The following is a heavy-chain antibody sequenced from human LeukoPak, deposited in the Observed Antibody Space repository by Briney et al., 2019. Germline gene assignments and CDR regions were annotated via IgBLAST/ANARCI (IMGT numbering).Heavy chain of an antibody. J-gene: IGHJ6*04. CDR2: MNHSGST. CDR3: ARGGHYYGSGFMDV. Sequence: PSETLSLTCAVSGETFYGFSWTWIRQPPGKGLEWIGEMNHSGSTKYNPSLKSRVTISLDTSRNQFSLNLTSVTAADTALYCARGGHYYGSGFMDVWGKGTTVTASS. D-gene: IGHD3-10*01. V-gene: IGHV4-34*01. CDR1: GETFYGFS.